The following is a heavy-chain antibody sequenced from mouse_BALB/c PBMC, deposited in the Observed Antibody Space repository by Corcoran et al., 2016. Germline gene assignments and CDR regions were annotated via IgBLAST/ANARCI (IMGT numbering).Heavy chain of an antibody. CDR1: GYTFTEYT. V-gene: IGHV1-18*01. CDR2: INPNNGGT. Sequence: DVQLQQSGPELVKPGASVKISCKTSGYTFTEYTLHWVKQSHGKSLAWIGGINPNNGGTSYNQKFKGKATLTVDKSSSTAYMELRSLTSEDSAVYYCARRRYERDYYAMDYWGQGTSVTVSS. D-gene: IGHD2-14*01. CDR3: ARRRYERDYYAMDY. J-gene: IGHJ4*01.